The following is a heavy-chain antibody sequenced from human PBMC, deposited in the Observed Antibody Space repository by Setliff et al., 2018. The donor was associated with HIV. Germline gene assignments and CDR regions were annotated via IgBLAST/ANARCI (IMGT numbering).Heavy chain of an antibody. CDR1: GYSFSDYW. D-gene: IGHD7-27*01. J-gene: IGHJ4*02. CDR3: IRRRRAPGAADLESY. Sequence: LKISCKASGYSFSDYWIGWVRQMPGKGLEWMGVTYPGDSTTRYSPSLEGQVTISADRSINTAFLQWSSLEASDTAMYYCIRRRRAPGAADLESYWGQGTLVTVS. V-gene: IGHV5-51*01. CDR2: TYPGDSTT.